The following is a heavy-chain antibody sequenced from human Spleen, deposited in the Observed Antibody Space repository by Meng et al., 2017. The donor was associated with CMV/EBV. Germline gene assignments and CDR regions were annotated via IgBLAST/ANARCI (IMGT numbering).Heavy chain of an antibody. CDR3: AEVGATSDAFDI. V-gene: IGHV3-74*01. J-gene: IGHJ3*02. CDR2: INSDGSGT. Sequence: GESLKISCAASGVTFNSYWMYWVRQVPGKGLVWVSRINSDGSGTSYSDSVKGRFTISRDNAKSTLYLQMNSLRAEDTAVYYCAEVGATSDAFDIWGQGTMVTVSS. CDR1: GVTFNSYW. D-gene: IGHD1-26*01.